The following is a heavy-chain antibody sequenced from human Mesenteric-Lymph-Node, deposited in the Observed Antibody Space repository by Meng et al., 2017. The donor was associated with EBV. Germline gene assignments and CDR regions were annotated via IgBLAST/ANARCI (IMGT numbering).Heavy chain of an antibody. Sequence: QVQLQQSGPGLVKPSQTLPLTCALSGDSVSSNSAAWNWIRQSPSRGLEWLGRTYYRSKWYNDYAVSVKSRITINPDTSKSQFSLQLNSVTPEDTAVYYCASSRPLAGNWNYHYWGQGTLVTVSS. J-gene: IGHJ4*02. V-gene: IGHV6-1*01. CDR2: TYYRSKWYN. CDR1: GDSVSSNSAA. D-gene: IGHD1-7*01. CDR3: ASSRPLAGNWNYHY.